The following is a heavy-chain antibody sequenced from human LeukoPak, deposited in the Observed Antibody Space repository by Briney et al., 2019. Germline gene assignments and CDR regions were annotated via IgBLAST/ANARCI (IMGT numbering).Heavy chain of an antibody. CDR2: IYYSGST. J-gene: IGHJ4*02. Sequence: SETLPLTCTVSGGSISSSSYYWGWIRQPPGKGLEWIGSIYYSGSTNYNPSLKSRVTISVDTSKNQFSLKLGSVTAADTAVYYCARGRYSSGWLGYWGQGTLVTVSS. V-gene: IGHV4-39*07. D-gene: IGHD6-19*01. CDR3: ARGRYSSGWLGY. CDR1: GGSISSSSYY.